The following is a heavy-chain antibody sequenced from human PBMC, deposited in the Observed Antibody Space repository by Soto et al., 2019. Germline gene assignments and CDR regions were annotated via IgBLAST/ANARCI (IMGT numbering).Heavy chain of an antibody. Sequence: GGSLRLSCTASGFTFGDYAMSWFRQAPGKGLEWVGFIRSKTNGGTTEYAASVKGRFTISRDDSKSIAYLQMNSLKTEDTAVYYCAREANYYDSSGYYLLTYFDYWAQGTLVTVS. CDR2: IRSKTNGGTT. D-gene: IGHD3-22*01. J-gene: IGHJ4*02. CDR3: AREANYYDSSGYYLLTYFDY. CDR1: GFTFGDYA. V-gene: IGHV3-49*03.